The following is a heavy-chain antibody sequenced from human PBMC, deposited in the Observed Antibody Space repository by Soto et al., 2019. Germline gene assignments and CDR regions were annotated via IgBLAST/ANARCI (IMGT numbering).Heavy chain of an antibody. V-gene: IGHV3-15*07. CDR2: IKSKTDGGTT. CDR3: TTPYDFWSGYYRYYYYYGMDV. J-gene: IGHJ6*02. CDR1: GFTFSNAW. D-gene: IGHD3-3*01. Sequence: GGSLRLSCAASGFTFSNAWMNWVRQAPGKGLEWVGRIKSKTDGGTTDYAAPVKGRFTISRDDSKNTLYLQMNSLKTEDTAVYYCTTPYDFWSGYYRYYYYYGMDVWGQGTTVTVSS.